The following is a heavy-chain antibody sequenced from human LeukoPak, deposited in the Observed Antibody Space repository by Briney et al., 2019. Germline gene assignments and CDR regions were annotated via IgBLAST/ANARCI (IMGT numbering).Heavy chain of an antibody. V-gene: IGHV3-23*01. Sequence: GGSLRLSCAASGFTFSSYAMSWVRQAPGKGLEWVSAISGSGGSTYYADSVKGRFTISRDNSKNTLCLQMNSLRAEDTAVYYCAKVTAAAGISGYDAFDIWGQGTMVTVSS. D-gene: IGHD6-13*01. CDR3: AKVTAAAGISGYDAFDI. J-gene: IGHJ3*02. CDR1: GFTFSSYA. CDR2: ISGSGGST.